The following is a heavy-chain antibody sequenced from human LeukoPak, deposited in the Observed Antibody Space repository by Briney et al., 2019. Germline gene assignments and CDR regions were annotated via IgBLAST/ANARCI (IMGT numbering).Heavy chain of an antibody. Sequence: PGGSLRLSCAASGFPFSSYAMHWLRQAPGKGLEWVAVIWFDGGKIYYADSVKGRFTISRDNSKNTVYLQMNSLRVEDTAVYYCARDFTNIRGGGYFDNWGQGTLVTVSS. D-gene: IGHD2/OR15-2a*01. CDR2: IWFDGGKI. CDR1: GFPFSSYA. V-gene: IGHV3-33*01. J-gene: IGHJ4*02. CDR3: ARDFTNIRGGGYFDN.